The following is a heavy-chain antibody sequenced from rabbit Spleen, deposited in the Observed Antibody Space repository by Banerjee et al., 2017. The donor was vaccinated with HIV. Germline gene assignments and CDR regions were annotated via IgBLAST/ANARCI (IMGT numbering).Heavy chain of an antibody. V-gene: IGHV1S45*01. CDR1: GFSFIYSYW. CDR3: ARNYVNVFDP. J-gene: IGHJ2*01. D-gene: IGHD1-1*01. CDR2: INTATGKA. Sequence: QEQLEESGGDLVKPEGSLTLTCTASGFSFIYSYWICWVRQAPGKGLEWIACINTATGKAVYANWAKGRFTISRTSSTTVTLQMTSLTAADTATYFCARNYVNVFDPWGQGTLVTVS.